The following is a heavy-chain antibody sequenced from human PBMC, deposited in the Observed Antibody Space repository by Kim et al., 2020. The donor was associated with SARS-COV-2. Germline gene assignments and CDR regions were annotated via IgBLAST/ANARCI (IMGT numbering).Heavy chain of an antibody. J-gene: IGHJ4*02. Sequence: GGSLRLSCAASGFTFSSYAMHWVRQAPGKGLEWVAVISYDGSNKYYADSVKGRFTISRDNSKNTLYLQMNSLRAEDTAVYYCACTFSSWGWGQGTLVTVSS. CDR1: GFTFSSYA. CDR3: ACTFSSWG. V-gene: IGHV3-30-3*01. CDR2: ISYDGSNK. D-gene: IGHD6-13*01.